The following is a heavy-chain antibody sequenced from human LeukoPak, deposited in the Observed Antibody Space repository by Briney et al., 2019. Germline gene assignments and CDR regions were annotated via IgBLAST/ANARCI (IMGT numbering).Heavy chain of an antibody. CDR3: ARDRGEYSYDPDY. CDR1: GYTFTGYY. CDR2: INPNSGGT. D-gene: IGHD5-18*01. Sequence: AASVKVSCKASGYTFTGYYMHWVRQAPGQGLEWMGWINPNSGGTNYAQKFQGRVTMTRDTSISTAYMELSRLRSDDTAVYYCARDRGEYSYDPDYWGQGTLVTVSS. V-gene: IGHV1-2*02. J-gene: IGHJ4*02.